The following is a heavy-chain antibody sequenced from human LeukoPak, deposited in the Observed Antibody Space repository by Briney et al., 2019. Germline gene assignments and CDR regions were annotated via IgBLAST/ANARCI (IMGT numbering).Heavy chain of an antibody. V-gene: IGHV4-34*01. Sequence: SETLSLTCAVYGGSFSGYYWSWIRQPPGKGLEWIGEINHSGSTNYNPSLKSRVTISVDTSKNQFSLKLSSVTAADTAVYYCARGRYYDFWSGYCTNTYFDYWGQGTLVTVSS. J-gene: IGHJ4*02. CDR1: GGSFSGYY. CDR2: INHSGST. D-gene: IGHD3-3*01. CDR3: ARGRYYDFWSGYCTNTYFDY.